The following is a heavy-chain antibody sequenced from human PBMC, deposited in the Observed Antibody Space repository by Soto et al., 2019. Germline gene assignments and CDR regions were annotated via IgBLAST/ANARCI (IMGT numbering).Heavy chain of an antibody. Sequence: QITLKESGPTLVKPTQTLTLTCTFSGFSLSTSGVGVGWIRQPPGKALEWLALIYWDDDKRYSPSLKSRLTITKDTSKNQVVLTMTNMDPVDTATYYCAHRRRAVAATYNWFDPWGQGTLVTVSS. CDR3: AHRRRAVAATYNWFDP. D-gene: IGHD6-19*01. CDR1: GFSLSTSGVG. V-gene: IGHV2-5*02. J-gene: IGHJ5*02. CDR2: IYWDDDK.